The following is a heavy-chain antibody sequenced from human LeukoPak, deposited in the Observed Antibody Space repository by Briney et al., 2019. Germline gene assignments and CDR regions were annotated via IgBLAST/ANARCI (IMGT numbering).Heavy chain of an antibody. V-gene: IGHV3-30*02. CDR2: IRDDGSNK. J-gene: IGHJ4*02. Sequence: GGSLRLSCAASGFMFSEYGMHWVRQAPGKGLEWVAFIRDDGSNKLSADSVKGRFTISRDNSKNMVYLQMNSLRPEDTAVYYCTKEGYYGSGSFPDYWGLGTLVTVSS. D-gene: IGHD3-10*01. CDR1: GFMFSEYG. CDR3: TKEGYYGSGSFPDY.